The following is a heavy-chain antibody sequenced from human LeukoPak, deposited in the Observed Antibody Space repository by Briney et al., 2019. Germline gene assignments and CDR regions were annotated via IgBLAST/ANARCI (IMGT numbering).Heavy chain of an antibody. Sequence: GGSLRLSCEASGFTFTTYWMHWVRQAPGKGLVWVSHINSDGSITSYADSVKGRFTISRDNAKNTLYLQMNSLRAEDTAVYYCARDKVVGATWFDPWGQGTLVTVSS. D-gene: IGHD1-26*01. CDR3: ARDKVVGATWFDP. CDR1: GFTFTTYW. J-gene: IGHJ5*02. V-gene: IGHV3-74*01. CDR2: INSDGSIT.